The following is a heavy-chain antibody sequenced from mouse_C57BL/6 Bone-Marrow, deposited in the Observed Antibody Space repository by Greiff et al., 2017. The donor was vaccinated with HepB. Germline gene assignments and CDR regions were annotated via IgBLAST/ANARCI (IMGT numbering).Heavy chain of an antibody. J-gene: IGHJ3*01. CDR1: GYTFTSYD. Sequence: VQVVESGPELVKPGASVKLSCKASGYTFTSYDINWVKQRPGQGLEWIGWIYPRDGSTKYNEKFKGKATLTVDTSSSTAYMELHSLTSEDSAVYFCARDYDYPWFAYWGQGTLVTVSA. CDR3: ARDYDYPWFAY. D-gene: IGHD2-4*01. CDR2: IYPRDGST. V-gene: IGHV1-85*01.